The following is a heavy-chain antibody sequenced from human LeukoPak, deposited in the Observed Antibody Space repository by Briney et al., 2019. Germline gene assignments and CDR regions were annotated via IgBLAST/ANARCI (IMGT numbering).Heavy chain of an antibody. J-gene: IGHJ4*02. Sequence: GGSLRLSCAASGFTFSTYAMSWVRQAPGKGLEWVAVISYDGSNKYYADSVKGRFTISRDNSKNTLYLQMNSLRAEDTAVYYCARDTFVRGVIISYYFDYWGQGTLVTVSS. V-gene: IGHV3-30*04. D-gene: IGHD3-10*01. CDR1: GFTFSTYA. CDR3: ARDTFVRGVIISYYFDY. CDR2: ISYDGSNK.